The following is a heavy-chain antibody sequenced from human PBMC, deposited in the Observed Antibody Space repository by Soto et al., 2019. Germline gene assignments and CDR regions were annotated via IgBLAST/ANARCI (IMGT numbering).Heavy chain of an antibody. V-gene: IGHV1-18*01. CDR2: IDAYNGNT. J-gene: IGHJ4*02. CDR3: TRDPPAHLDFDY. Sequence: QVQLVQSGPEVKNPGASVKVSCKASGYTFISYGISWVRQAPGQGLEWMGWIDAYNGNTNYAQKFQGRVTMTTDTSTSTAYMDLRNLRSDDTAVYYCTRDPPAHLDFDYWGQGTLVTVSS. CDR1: GYTFISYG.